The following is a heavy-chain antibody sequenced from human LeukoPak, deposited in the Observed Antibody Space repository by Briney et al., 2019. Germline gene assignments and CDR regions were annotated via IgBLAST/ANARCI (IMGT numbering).Heavy chain of an antibody. D-gene: IGHD6-13*01. J-gene: IGHJ6*02. Sequence: GGSLRLSCAASGFTFSSYTMNWVRQAPGKGLEWVSSISSGSSYIYYADSLKGRFTISRDNAKNSLYLQMNSLRAEDTAVYYCATLPHMYGGSSTHYFYYGMDVWGQGTTVTVSS. V-gene: IGHV3-21*01. CDR1: GFTFSSYT. CDR3: ATLPHMYGGSSTHYFYYGMDV. CDR2: ISSGSSYI.